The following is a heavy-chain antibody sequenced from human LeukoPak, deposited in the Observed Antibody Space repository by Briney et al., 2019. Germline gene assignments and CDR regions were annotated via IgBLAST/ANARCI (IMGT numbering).Heavy chain of an antibody. CDR2: INPSGGST. J-gene: IGHJ4*02. CDR3: ARDLVVPAAIPATAFDY. V-gene: IGHV1-46*01. CDR1: GYTFTSCY. D-gene: IGHD2-2*02. Sequence: GASVKVSCKASGYTFTSCYMHWVRQAPGQGLEWMGIINPSGGSTSYAQKFQGRVTMTRDTSTSTVYMELSSLRSEDTAVYYCARDLVVPAAIPATAFDYWGQGTLVTVSS.